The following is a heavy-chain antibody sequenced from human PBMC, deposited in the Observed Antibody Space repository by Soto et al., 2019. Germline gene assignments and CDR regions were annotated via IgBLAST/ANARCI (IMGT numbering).Heavy chain of an antibody. Sequence: EVQLLESGGGSVQPGGSLRLSCAASGFTFSNYAMTWVRQAPGKGLEWVSTMSGTDGNTYYADSVKGRFTISRDNSKNTLYLQMNSLRAEDTAVYYCAKKYYFGSGSYVFYFDYWGQGTLVTVSS. V-gene: IGHV3-23*01. D-gene: IGHD3-10*01. CDR2: MSGTDGNT. CDR1: GFTFSNYA. J-gene: IGHJ4*02. CDR3: AKKYYFGSGSYVFYFDY.